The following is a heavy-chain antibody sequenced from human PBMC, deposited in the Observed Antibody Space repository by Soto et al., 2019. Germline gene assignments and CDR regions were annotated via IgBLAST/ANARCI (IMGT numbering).Heavy chain of an antibody. J-gene: IGHJ4*02. V-gene: IGHV3-7*05. CDR2: LKQDGSEK. CDR3: GGGYIPFDY. D-gene: IGHD3-22*01. CDR1: GFTFSSYW. Sequence: EVQLVESGGGLVQPGGSLRLSCAASGFTFSSYWMSWVRQAPGKGLEWVANLKQDGSEKYYVDSVKGRFTISRDNAKNSLYLQMNSLRAEDTAVYYCGGGYIPFDYWGQGTLVTVSS.